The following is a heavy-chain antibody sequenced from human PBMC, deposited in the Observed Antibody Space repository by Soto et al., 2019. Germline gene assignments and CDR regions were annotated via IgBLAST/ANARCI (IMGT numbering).Heavy chain of an antibody. CDR2: ISQSGNT. D-gene: IGHD6-6*01. V-gene: IGHV4-34*01. Sequence: SETLSLTCSIYSGSFSGYYWSWIRQPPGKGLEWIGEISQSGNTNYSPSLKSRVSISIDTSKKQFSLNLASVSAADTAVYYCARAPKVSGSSQTRPDFWGQGTMVTVYS. CDR1: SGSFSGYY. J-gene: IGHJ4*02. CDR3: ARAPKVSGSSQTRPDF.